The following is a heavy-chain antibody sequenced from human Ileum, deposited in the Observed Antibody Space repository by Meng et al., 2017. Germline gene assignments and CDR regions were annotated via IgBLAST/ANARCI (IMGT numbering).Heavy chain of an antibody. Sequence: GESLKISCAASGFTVSSNYMSWVRQAPGKGLEWVSVIYSGGSTYYADSVKGRFTISRHNSKNTLYLQMNSLRAEDTAVYYCARATNYDYGVDYWGQGTLVTVSS. J-gene: IGHJ4*02. CDR2: IYSGGST. V-gene: IGHV3-53*04. CDR3: ARATNYDYGVDY. CDR1: GFTVSSNY. D-gene: IGHD3-16*01.